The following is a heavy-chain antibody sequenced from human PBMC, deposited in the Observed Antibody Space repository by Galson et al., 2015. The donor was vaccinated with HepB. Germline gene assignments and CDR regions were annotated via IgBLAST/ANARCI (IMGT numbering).Heavy chain of an antibody. J-gene: IGHJ3*02. CDR3: ASEIYGSGGAFDI. Sequence: SLRLSCAASGFTFSSYWMSWVRQAPGKGLEWVANIKQDGSEKYYVDSVKGRFTISRDNAKNSLYLQMNSLRAEDTAVYYCASEIYGSGGAFDIWGQGTMVTVSS. D-gene: IGHD6-25*01. V-gene: IGHV3-7*03. CDR2: IKQDGSEK. CDR1: GFTFSSYW.